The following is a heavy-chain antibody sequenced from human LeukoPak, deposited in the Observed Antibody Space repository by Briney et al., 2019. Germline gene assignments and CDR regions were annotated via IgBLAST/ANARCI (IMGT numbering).Heavy chain of an antibody. CDR3: ARFIAARRFDY. J-gene: IGHJ4*02. CDR2: VYYGGVT. CDR1: VSSINNRSYY. D-gene: IGHD6-6*01. V-gene: IGHV4-39*01. Sequence: NAGATLPLTCTVSVSSINNRSYYWAWIPQPPGKGLGVVGSVYYGGVTYQNPSLKGRVTIYVDTSKNQFSLKLSCVTAADTAVYYCARFIAARRFDYWGQGTLVTVSS.